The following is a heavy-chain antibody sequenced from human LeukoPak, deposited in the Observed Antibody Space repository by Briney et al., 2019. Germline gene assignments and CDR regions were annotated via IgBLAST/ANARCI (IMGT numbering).Heavy chain of an antibody. Sequence: GGSLRLSCAASGFIFSSYSMNWVRQAPGKGLEWVSSISSGSSYIYYADSVKGRFTISRDNAKNSLYLQMNSLSAEDTAVYYCAYTSGYDFSSYYYYYMDVWGKGTMVTVSS. D-gene: IGHD5-12*01. CDR1: GFIFSSYS. V-gene: IGHV3-21*01. CDR3: AYTSGYDFSSYYYYYMDV. J-gene: IGHJ6*03. CDR2: ISSGSSYI.